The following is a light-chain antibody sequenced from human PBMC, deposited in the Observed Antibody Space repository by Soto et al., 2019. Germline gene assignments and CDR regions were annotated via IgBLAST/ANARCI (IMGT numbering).Light chain of an antibody. CDR1: QSVTTN. CDR2: DAS. V-gene: IGKV3-15*01. J-gene: IGKJ4*01. Sequence: EVVMTQSPATLSVSPVERVTFSCMASQSVTTNLAWYQHKPGQSPRLLISDASTGASGIPPRFSGSGSGTDFTLTISSLQPEDFATYYCQQSFGTPQITFGGGTKVDIK. CDR3: QQSFGTPQIT.